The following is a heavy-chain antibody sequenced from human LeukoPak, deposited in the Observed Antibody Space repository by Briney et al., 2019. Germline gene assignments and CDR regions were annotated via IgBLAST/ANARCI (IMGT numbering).Heavy chain of an antibody. J-gene: IGHJ4*02. Sequence: GGSLRLSCAASGSTFSSYWMSWVRQAPGKGLEWVANIKQDGSEKYYVDSVKGRFTISRDNAKNSLYLQMNSLRAEDTAVYYCARDRYGERDWGQGTLVTVSS. D-gene: IGHD4-17*01. CDR2: IKQDGSEK. V-gene: IGHV3-7*03. CDR3: ARDRYGERD. CDR1: GSTFSSYW.